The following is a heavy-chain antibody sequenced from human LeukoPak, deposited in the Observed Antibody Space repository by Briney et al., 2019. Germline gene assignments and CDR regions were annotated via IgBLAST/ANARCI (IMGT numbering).Heavy chain of an antibody. CDR1: GGSISSYY. CDR3: ARGRLLFSY. J-gene: IGHJ4*02. Sequence: SETLSLTCTVSGGSISSYYWSWIRQPPGKGLEWIGYIYYSGSTNYNPSLKNRVTISVDTSKNQFSLKLSSVTAADTAVYYCARGRLLFSYWGQGTLVTVSS. D-gene: IGHD2-21*02. CDR2: IYYSGST. V-gene: IGHV4-59*12.